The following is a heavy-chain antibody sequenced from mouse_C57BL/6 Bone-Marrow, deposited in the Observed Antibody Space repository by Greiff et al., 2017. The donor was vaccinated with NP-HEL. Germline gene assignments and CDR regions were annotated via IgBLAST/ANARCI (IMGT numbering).Heavy chain of an antibody. Sequence: QVQLQQSGAELARPGASVKLSCKASDYTFTSYGISWVKQRTGQGLEWIGEIYPRSGNTYYNEKFKGKATLTADKSSSTAYMELRSLTSEDSAVYFCARGYGSSPLWFAYWGQGTLVTVSA. D-gene: IGHD1-1*01. V-gene: IGHV1-81*01. CDR1: DYTFTSYG. J-gene: IGHJ3*01. CDR3: ARGYGSSPLWFAY. CDR2: IYPRSGNT.